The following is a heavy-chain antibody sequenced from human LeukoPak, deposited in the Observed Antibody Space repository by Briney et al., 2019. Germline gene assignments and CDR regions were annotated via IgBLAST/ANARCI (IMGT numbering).Heavy chain of an antibody. D-gene: IGHD3-10*01. Sequence: SQTLSLTCTVSGGSISSGDYYWSWIRQPPGKGLEWIGYIYYNGSTYYNPSPKSRVTISVDTSKNQFSLKLSSVTAADTAVYYCARTSLGGAWFDPWGQGTLVTVSS. CDR1: GGSISSGDYY. CDR3: ARTSLGGAWFDP. V-gene: IGHV4-30-4*08. CDR2: IYYNGST. J-gene: IGHJ5*02.